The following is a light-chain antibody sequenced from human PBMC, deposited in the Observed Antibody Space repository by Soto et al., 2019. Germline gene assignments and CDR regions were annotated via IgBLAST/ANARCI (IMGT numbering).Light chain of an antibody. CDR1: QSISSW. J-gene: IGKJ5*01. V-gene: IGKV1-39*01. CDR2: GAF. CDR3: QQSYSIPIT. Sequence: DIQMTQSPSPLSASVGDRVTITCRASQSISSWLAWYQQKPGKAPNLLIHGAFTLQSGVPSRFSGSGSGTDFTLTISSLQPEDFATYYCQQSYSIPITFGQGTRLEIK.